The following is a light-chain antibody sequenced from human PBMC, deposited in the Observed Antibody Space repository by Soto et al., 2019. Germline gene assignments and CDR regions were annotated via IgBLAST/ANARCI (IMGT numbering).Light chain of an antibody. CDR1: SSDIGGYNY. J-gene: IGLJ3*02. CDR3: NSYTSSRSPV. V-gene: IGLV2-14*01. CDR2: EVS. Sequence: QSALTQPASVSGSPGQSITISCTGTSSDIGGYNYVSWYQHHPGKAPKLMIYEVSNRPSGVSNRFSGSKSGNTASLTISGLQAEDEADYYCNSYTSSRSPVFGGGTKVTVL.